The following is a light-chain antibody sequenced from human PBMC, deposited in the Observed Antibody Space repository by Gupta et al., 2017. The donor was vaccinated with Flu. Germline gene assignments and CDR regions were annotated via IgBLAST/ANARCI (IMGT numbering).Light chain of an antibody. CDR1: SSDVGGYNY. J-gene: IGLJ2*01. CDR2: EVT. CDR3: SSYAGSNTVV. Sequence: QSALPQPPSASESPGQSVTISCTGTSSDVGGYNYVSWYQQHPGKAPKLMIYEVTKRPSGVPDRFSGSKSGNTASLTVSGLQAEDEADYYCSSYAGSNTVVFGGGTKLTVL. V-gene: IGLV2-8*01.